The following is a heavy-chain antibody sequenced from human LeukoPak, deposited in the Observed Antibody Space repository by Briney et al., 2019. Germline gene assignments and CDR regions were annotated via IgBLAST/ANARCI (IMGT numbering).Heavy chain of an antibody. J-gene: IGHJ4*02. CDR3: ASTLSSGWPFDY. Sequence: GGSLRLSCAASGFTFSSYSMNWVRQAPGKGLEWVSSISSSSSYIYYADSVKGRFTISRDNAKNSLYLQMNSLRAEDTAVYYCASTLSSGWPFDYWGQGTLVTVSS. CDR2: ISSSSSYI. CDR1: GFTFSSYS. V-gene: IGHV3-21*01. D-gene: IGHD6-19*01.